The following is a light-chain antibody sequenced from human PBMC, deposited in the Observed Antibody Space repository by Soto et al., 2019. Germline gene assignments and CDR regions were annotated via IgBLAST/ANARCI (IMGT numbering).Light chain of an antibody. Sequence: AIQMTQSPSSLSASVGDRVTITCRASQGIKNDLGWYQQKPGKAPKLLISDASSLESGVPSRFSGSGSGTDFTLTITSLQPEDFATYYCLQDYNYPFTFGGGTRVEVK. CDR3: LQDYNYPFT. CDR1: QGIKND. V-gene: IGKV1-6*01. CDR2: DAS. J-gene: IGKJ4*01.